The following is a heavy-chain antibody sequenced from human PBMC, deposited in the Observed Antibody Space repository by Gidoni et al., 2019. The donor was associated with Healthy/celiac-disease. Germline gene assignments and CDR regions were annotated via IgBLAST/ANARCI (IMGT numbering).Heavy chain of an antibody. CDR1: GFTFDDYA. Sequence: EVQLVASGGGLVQPGRSLRLSCAASGFTFDDYAMHWVRQAPGKGLEWVSGISWNSGSIGYADSVKGRFTISRDNAKNSLYLQMNSLRPEDTALYYCAKDREAVAAAGIDYWGQGTLVTVSS. CDR2: ISWNSGSI. D-gene: IGHD6-13*01. CDR3: AKDREAVAAAGIDY. V-gene: IGHV3-9*01. J-gene: IGHJ4*02.